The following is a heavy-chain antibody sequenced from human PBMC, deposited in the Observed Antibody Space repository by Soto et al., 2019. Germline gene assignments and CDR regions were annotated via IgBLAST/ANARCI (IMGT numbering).Heavy chain of an antibody. CDR3: ARDRDYIWGSYRYYRFDI. Sequence: SETLSLTCAVYGGSFSGYYWSWILQPPGKGLEWIGEINHSGSTNYNPSLKSRVTISVDTSKNQFSLKLSSVTAADTAVYYCARDRDYIWGSYRYYRFDIWGQGTMVTVSS. V-gene: IGHV4-34*01. D-gene: IGHD3-16*02. CDR2: INHSGST. CDR1: GGSFSGYY. J-gene: IGHJ3*02.